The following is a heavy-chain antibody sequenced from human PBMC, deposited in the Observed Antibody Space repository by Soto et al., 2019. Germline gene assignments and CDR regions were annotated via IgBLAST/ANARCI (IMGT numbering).Heavy chain of an antibody. CDR2: ISAYNGNT. V-gene: IGHV1-18*04. J-gene: IGHJ6*02. D-gene: IGHD5-12*01. CDR1: GYTFTSYG. Sequence: ASVKVSCKASGYTFTSYGISWVRQAPGQGLEWMGWISAYNGNTNYAQKLQGRVTMTTDTSTSTAYMELRSLRSDDAAVYYCARVLRGYSGYGFPYYYYYGMDVWGQGTTVTDSS. CDR3: ARVLRGYSGYGFPYYYYYGMDV.